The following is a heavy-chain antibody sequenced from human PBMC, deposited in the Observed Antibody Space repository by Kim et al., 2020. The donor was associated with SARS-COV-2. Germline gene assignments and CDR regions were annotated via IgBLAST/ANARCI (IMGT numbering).Heavy chain of an antibody. J-gene: IGHJ5*02. D-gene: IGHD3-9*01. Sequence: SETLSLTCTVSGGSISSYYWSWIRQPPGKGLEWIGYIYYSGSTNYNPSLKSRVTISVDTSKNQFSLKLSSVTAADTAVYYCARARRYDILTGYPNWFDPWGQGTLVTVSS. CDR2: IYYSGST. CDR3: ARARRYDILTGYPNWFDP. CDR1: GGSISSYY. V-gene: IGHV4-59*01.